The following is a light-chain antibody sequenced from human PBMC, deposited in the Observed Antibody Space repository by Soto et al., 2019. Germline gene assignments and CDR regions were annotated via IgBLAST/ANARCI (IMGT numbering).Light chain of an antibody. V-gene: IGKV3-20*01. CDR2: AAS. Sequence: EIVLTQSPGTLSLSPGESATLSCRASQSLNSNFLAWYQQKPGQAPRLLVYAASSRATGIPDRFSGSASGTVFTPTISGLEPEDFALYYSQQYDTAPPRYTFGQATNLEIK. J-gene: IGKJ2*01. CDR1: QSLNSNF. CDR3: QQYDTAPPRYT.